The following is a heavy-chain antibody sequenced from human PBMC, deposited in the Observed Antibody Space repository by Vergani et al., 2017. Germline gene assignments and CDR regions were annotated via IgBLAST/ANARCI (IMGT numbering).Heavy chain of an antibody. CDR3: AGSTTGTTYYYYYYMDV. Sequence: QVQLQESGPGLVKPSETLSLTCTVSGGSISSYYWSWIRQPAGKGLEWIGRIYTSGSTNYNPSLKSRVTISVDTSKNQFSLKLSSVTAADTAVYYCAGSTTGTTYYYYYYMDVWGKGTTVTVSS. J-gene: IGHJ6*03. CDR1: GGSISSYY. CDR2: IYTSGST. V-gene: IGHV4-4*07. D-gene: IGHD1-1*01.